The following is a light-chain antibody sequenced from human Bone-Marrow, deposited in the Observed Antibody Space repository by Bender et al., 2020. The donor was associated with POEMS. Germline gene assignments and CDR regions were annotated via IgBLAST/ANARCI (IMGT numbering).Light chain of an antibody. CDR3: GAWDAGLSGGV. CDR1: NSNIGTNA. V-gene: IGLV1-44*01. J-gene: IGLJ3*02. CDR2: SDN. Sequence: QSVLTQPPSASGTPGQRVTISCSGSNSNIGTNAVNWYQQFPGTAPPLLIYSDNQRPSGVPDRFYAFKSGTSASLAISGLQSEDGADYYGGAWDAGLSGGVFGGGTKLNV.